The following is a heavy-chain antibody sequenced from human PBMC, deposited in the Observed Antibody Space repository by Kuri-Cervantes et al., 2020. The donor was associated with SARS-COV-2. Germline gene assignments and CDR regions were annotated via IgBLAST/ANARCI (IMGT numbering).Heavy chain of an antibody. Sequence: GGSLRLSCAASGFTFSNAWMSWVRQAPGKGLEWVGRIKSKTDGGTTDYAAHVKGRFTISRDDSKNTLYLQMNSLKTEDTAVYYCTTDTTRYCSSTSCSRGGYYYYMDVWGKGTTVTVSS. CDR2: IKSKTDGGTT. V-gene: IGHV3-15*01. CDR1: GFTFSNAW. D-gene: IGHD2-2*01. CDR3: TTDTTRYCSSTSCSRGGYYYYMDV. J-gene: IGHJ6*03.